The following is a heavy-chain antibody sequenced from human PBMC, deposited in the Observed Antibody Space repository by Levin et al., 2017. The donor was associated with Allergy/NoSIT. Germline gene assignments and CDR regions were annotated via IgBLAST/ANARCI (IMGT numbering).Heavy chain of an antibody. CDR3: ASDSYYDFWSGYSGRDGMDV. J-gene: IGHJ6*02. CDR2: ISYDGSNK. D-gene: IGHD3-3*01. Sequence: GESLKISCAASGFTFSSYAMHWVRQAPGKGLEWVAVISYDGSNKYYADSVKGRFTISRDNSKNTLYLQMNSLRAEDTAVYYCASDSYYDFWSGYSGRDGMDVWGQGTTVTVSS. CDR1: GFTFSSYA. V-gene: IGHV3-30*04.